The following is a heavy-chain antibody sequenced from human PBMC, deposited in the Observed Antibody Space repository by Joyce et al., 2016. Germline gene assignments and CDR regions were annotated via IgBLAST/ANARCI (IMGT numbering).Heavy chain of an antibody. CDR3: ARGDLLD. CDR2: INPKSGDT. D-gene: IGHD2-8*02. V-gene: IGHV1-2*06. CDR1: GYPFTDYS. Sequence: QVQVVQSGAEVKKPGSSVKVSCRASGYPFTDYSIHWVRQAPGQGRESMGRINPKSGDTNYAQNFQGRVTMTRDTSINTAYMELSSLRSDDTAVYYCARGDLLDWGQGTLVTVSS. J-gene: IGHJ4*02.